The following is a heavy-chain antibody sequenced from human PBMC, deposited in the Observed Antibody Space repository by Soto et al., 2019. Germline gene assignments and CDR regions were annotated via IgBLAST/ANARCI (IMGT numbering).Heavy chain of an antibody. CDR3: ARQIYDSDTGPNFQYYFDS. CDR2: IDPSDSQT. V-gene: IGHV5-10-1*01. D-gene: IGHD3-22*01. Sequence: PGESLKISCKGSGYSCAGYCITWVLQKPWKGLEWMGRIDPSDSQTYYSPSFRGHVTISVTKSITTVFLQWSSLRASDTAMYYCARQIYDSDTGPNFQYYFDSWGQATPVTVSS. J-gene: IGHJ4*02. CDR1: GYSCAGYC.